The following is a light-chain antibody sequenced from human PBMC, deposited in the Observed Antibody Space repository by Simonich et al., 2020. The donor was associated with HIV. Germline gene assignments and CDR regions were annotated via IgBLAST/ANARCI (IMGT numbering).Light chain of an antibody. CDR1: SGSFSTSYY. CDR2: STN. V-gene: IGLV8-61*01. CDR3: VLYMGSGTVL. Sequence: QTVVTQEPSFSVSPGGTVTLTCGLHSGSFSTSYYPNWYQPTPGQAPRTLIYSTNTRSSGVPDRFSGSILGNKATLTITGAQADDESDYYCVLYMGSGTVLFGGGTKLTVL. J-gene: IGLJ2*01.